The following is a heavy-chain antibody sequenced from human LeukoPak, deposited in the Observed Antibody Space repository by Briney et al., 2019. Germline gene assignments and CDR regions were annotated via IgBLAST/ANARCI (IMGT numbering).Heavy chain of an antibody. J-gene: IGHJ4*02. V-gene: IGHV4-39*02. CDR2: IYYSGST. Sequence: SETLSLTCTVSGGSISSSSYYWGWIRQPPGKGLEWIGSIYYSGSTYYNPSLKSRVTISVDTSKNQFSLKLSSVTAADTAVYYCARDPSGYFNYWGQGTLATVSS. D-gene: IGHD3-22*01. CDR1: GGSISSSSYY. CDR3: ARDPSGYFNY.